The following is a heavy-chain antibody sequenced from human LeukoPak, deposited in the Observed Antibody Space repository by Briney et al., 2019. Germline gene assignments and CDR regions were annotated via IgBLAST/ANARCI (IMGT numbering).Heavy chain of an antibody. D-gene: IGHD2-15*01. CDR2: ISGSGGLT. V-gene: IGHV3-23*01. CDR1: GLTFSNYA. Sequence: PGGSLRLSCAASGLTFSNYAMSWVRQAPGKGLEWVSGISGSGGLTYYVVSMKGRFTTSRDNSKNTLYLLMTSLRAEDTALYYCAKVIGGGNPAEAFDIWGQGTMVTVSS. J-gene: IGHJ3*02. CDR3: AKVIGGGNPAEAFDI.